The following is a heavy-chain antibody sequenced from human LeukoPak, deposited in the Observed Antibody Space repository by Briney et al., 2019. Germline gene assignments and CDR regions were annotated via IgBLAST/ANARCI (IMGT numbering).Heavy chain of an antibody. CDR2: TYYRSKWYN. D-gene: IGHD3-10*01. V-gene: IGHV6-1*01. Sequence: SPTLSLTCAISGDSVSSNSAAWNWLRQSPSRGLEWLGRTYYRSKWYNDYAVSVKSRITINPDTSKNQFSLQLYSVTPEDTAVYYCARDRVSIWFGELTLQLDYWGQGTLVTVSS. CDR3: ARDRVSIWFGELTLQLDY. J-gene: IGHJ4*02. CDR1: GDSVSSNSAA.